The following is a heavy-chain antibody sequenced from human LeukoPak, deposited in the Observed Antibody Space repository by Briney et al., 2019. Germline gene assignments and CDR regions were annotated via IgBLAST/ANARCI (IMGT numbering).Heavy chain of an antibody. CDR1: GGTFSSYA. V-gene: IGHV1-69*13. D-gene: IGHD1-14*01. Sequence: SVKVSCKASGGTFSSYAISWVRQAPGQGLEWTGGIIPIFGTANYAQKFQGRVTITADESTSTAYMELSSLRSEDTAVYYCARFRSAADHPDSWGQGTPVTVSS. CDR2: IIPIFGTA. J-gene: IGHJ4*02. CDR3: ARFRSAADHPDS.